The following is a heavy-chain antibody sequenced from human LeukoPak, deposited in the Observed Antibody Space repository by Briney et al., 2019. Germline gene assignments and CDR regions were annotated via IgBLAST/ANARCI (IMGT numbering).Heavy chain of an antibody. CDR3: ARAPGSGWSN. V-gene: IGHV4-38-2*02. Sequence: PSETLSLTCSVSGYSIGSGYYWGWIRQPPGKGLEWVASISNSGTTYYDPSLKSRVTISIDTLKNHFSLKLSSVTADTAVYYCARAPGSGWSNWSQGALVTVSS. J-gene: IGHJ4*02. D-gene: IGHD6-19*01. CDR1: GYSIGSGYY. CDR2: ISNSGTT.